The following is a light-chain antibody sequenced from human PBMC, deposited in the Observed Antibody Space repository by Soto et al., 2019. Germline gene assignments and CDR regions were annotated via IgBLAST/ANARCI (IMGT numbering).Light chain of an antibody. J-gene: IGLJ1*01. CDR3: SSYTASAPFYI. Sequence: QSALTQPASVSGSPGQSITISCTGARTDVDGYDYVTWYQQHPGQAPKLMIYDVNNRPSGVSHRFSGPKSGDTASLTISGLQAEDDADYYCSSYTASAPFYIFGTGTKLTVL. CDR2: DVN. V-gene: IGLV2-14*03. CDR1: RTDVDGYDY.